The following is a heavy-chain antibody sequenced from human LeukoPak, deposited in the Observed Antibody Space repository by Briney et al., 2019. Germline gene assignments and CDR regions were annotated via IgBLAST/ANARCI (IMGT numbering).Heavy chain of an antibody. CDR3: ARVQRGYCSSTSCYYFDF. CDR2: ISISSSSI. V-gene: IGHV3-21*01. CDR1: GFTFSTYS. D-gene: IGHD2-2*01. J-gene: IGHJ4*01. Sequence: AGGSLRLSCAASGFTFSTYSMNWVRQAPGKGLEWVSSISISSSSIYYADSMKGRFTISRDNAKNSLYLQMNSLRAEDTAVYYCARVQRGYCSSTSCYYFDFWGQGTLLTVSS.